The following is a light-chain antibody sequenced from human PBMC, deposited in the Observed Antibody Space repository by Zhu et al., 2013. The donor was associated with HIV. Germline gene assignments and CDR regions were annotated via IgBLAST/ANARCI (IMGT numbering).Light chain of an antibody. V-gene: IGLV2-23*02. Sequence: QSALTQPASVSGSPGQSVTISCTGTSSDVGSHDLVSWYQQSPGKAPKLILYEVRERPSGVSNRFSGSKSGNTAYLTISGLQAEDEADYYCCSFAGSSTFAYVFGTGTKAIAL. CDR3: CSFAGSSTFAYV. J-gene: IGLJ1*01. CDR1: SSDVGSHDL. CDR2: EVR.